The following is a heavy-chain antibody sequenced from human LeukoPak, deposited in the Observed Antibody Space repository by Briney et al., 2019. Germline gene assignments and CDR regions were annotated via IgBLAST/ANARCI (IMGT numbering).Heavy chain of an antibody. CDR3: ATASYYDILTGAMRAFDI. D-gene: IGHD3-9*01. J-gene: IGHJ3*02. CDR2: FDPEDGET. Sequence: ASVKVSCKVSGYTLTELSMHWVRQAPGKGLEWMGGFDPEDGETIYAQKFQGRVTMTEDTSTDTAYMELSSLRSEDTAVYYCATASYYDILTGAMRAFDIWGQGTMVTVSS. V-gene: IGHV1-24*01. CDR1: GYTLTELS.